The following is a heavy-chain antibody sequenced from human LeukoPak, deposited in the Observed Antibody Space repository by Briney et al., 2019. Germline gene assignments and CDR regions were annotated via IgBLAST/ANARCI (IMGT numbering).Heavy chain of an antibody. D-gene: IGHD2-15*01. CDR1: GFTFSDYN. CDR2: ISSSGSTI. J-gene: IGHJ4*02. CDR3: ARVPPSSGAFDY. Sequence: GGSLRLSGAASGFTFSDYNMSWIRQAPGKGLEWVSYISSSGSTIYYADSVKGRFTISRDNAKNSLYLQMNSLRAEDTAVYYCARVPPSSGAFDYWGQGTLVTVSS. V-gene: IGHV3-11*01.